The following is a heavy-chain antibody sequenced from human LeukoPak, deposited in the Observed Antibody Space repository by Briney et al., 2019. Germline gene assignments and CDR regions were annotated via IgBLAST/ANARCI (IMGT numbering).Heavy chain of an antibody. V-gene: IGHV3-48*01. CDR3: ARDTKYDFDN. CDR1: GLTFSSYS. J-gene: IGHJ4*02. CDR2: IGISSGNT. D-gene: IGHD2-2*01. Sequence: PGGSLRLSCAASGLTFSSYSMNWVRQAPGKGLEWISYIGISSGNTKYADSVKGRFTISGDKAKNSVYLQMNSLRVEDTAVYYCARDTKYDFDNWGQGTLVTVSS.